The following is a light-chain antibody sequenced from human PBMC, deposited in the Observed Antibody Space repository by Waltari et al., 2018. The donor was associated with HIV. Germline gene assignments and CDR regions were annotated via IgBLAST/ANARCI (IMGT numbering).Light chain of an antibody. V-gene: IGLV2-8*01. CDR1: RNDVGGYDY. CDR3: TSYAGSTFTI. J-gene: IGLJ2*01. Sequence: QSALTQPPSASGSPGQSVTISCTGTRNDVGGYDYVSWYQQFPGKAPKLIIYQVTKRPSGVPDRCVGSKSGSTASLTVSGLQAEDEADYYCTSYAGSTFTIFGGGTKLTVL. CDR2: QVT.